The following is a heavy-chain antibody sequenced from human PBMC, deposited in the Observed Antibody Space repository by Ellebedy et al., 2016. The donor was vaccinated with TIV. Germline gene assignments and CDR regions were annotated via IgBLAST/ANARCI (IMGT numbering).Heavy chain of an antibody. Sequence: MPSETLSLTCTVSGYSISSGYFWGWIRQPPGKGLEGIANVFHGGNTYYNQSVKSRVTISVDKSKNQFSLKLSSVTAADTAVYYCARERRPLQDRSNWYFYFDNWGQGILFPVSS. CDR3: ARERRPLQDRSNWYFYFDN. V-gene: IGHV4-38-2*02. CDR2: VFHGGNT. J-gene: IGHJ4*02. D-gene: IGHD6-13*01. CDR1: GYSISSGYF.